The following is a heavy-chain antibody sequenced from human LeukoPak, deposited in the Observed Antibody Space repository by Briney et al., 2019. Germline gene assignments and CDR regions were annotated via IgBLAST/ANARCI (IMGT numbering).Heavy chain of an antibody. D-gene: IGHD5/OR15-5a*01. J-gene: IGHJ6*02. CDR3: ARAVVYPGKYGMDV. CDR2: IIPIFGTA. Sequence: VASVKVSCKASGGTFSSYAISWVRQAPGQGLEWMGGIIPIFGTANYAQKFQGRVTITADESTSTAYMELSSLRSEDTAVYYCARAVVYPGKYGMDVWGQGTTVTVSS. CDR1: GGTFSSYA. V-gene: IGHV1-69*13.